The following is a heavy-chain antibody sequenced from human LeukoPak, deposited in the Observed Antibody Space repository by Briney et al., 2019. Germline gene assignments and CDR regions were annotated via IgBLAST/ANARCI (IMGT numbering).Heavy chain of an antibody. CDR1: RGTFSSYA. J-gene: IGHJ3*02. Sequence: SVKVSCKASRGTFSSYAISWVRQAPGQGLEWMGGIIPIFGTANYAQKCQGRVTITADESTSTAYMELSSLRSEDTAVYYCARDLDDAFDIWGQGTMVTVSS. V-gene: IGHV1-69*13. CDR2: IIPIFGTA. CDR3: ARDLDDAFDI.